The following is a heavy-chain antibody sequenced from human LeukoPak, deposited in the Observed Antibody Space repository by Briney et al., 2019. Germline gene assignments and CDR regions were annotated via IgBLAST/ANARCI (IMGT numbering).Heavy chain of an antibody. V-gene: IGHV4-59*01. D-gene: IGHD5-24*01. CDR1: GGSISSYY. CDR2: IYYSGST. Sequence: SETLSLTCTVSGGSISSYYWSWIRQPPGKGLEWIGYIYYSGSTNYNPSLKSRVTISVDTSKNQFSLKLSSVTAADTAVYYCARAPRGDGYRNWFDPWGQGTLVTVSS. CDR3: ARAPRGDGYRNWFDP. J-gene: IGHJ5*02.